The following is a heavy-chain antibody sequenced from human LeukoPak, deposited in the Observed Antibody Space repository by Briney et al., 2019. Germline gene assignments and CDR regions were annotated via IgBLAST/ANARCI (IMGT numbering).Heavy chain of an antibody. CDR2: IYHSGST. J-gene: IGHJ5*02. CDR3: ARGDDFWSGYEA. V-gene: IGHV4-30-2*01. D-gene: IGHD3-3*01. Sequence: PSQTLSLTCTVSGGSISSGGYYWSWIRQPPGKGLEWIGYIYHSGSTYYNPSLKSRVTISVDRSKNQFSLKLSSVTAADTAVYYCARGDDFWSGYEAWGQGTLVTVSS. CDR1: GGSISSGGYY.